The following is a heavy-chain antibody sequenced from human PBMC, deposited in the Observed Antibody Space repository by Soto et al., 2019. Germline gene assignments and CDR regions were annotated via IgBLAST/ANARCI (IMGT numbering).Heavy chain of an antibody. CDR2: IYYSGST. Sequence: PSETLSLTCTVSGGSMSSYYWSWIRQPPGKGLEWIGYIYYSGSTNYNPSLKSRVTMSVDTSKNQFSLKLSSVTAADTAVYYCASGSGSYLNYWGQGTLVTVSS. CDR1: GGSMSSYY. V-gene: IGHV4-59*01. D-gene: IGHD3-10*01. CDR3: ASGSGSYLNY. J-gene: IGHJ4*02.